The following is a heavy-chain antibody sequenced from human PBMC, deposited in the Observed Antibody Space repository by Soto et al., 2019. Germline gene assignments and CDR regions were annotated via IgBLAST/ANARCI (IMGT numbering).Heavy chain of an antibody. CDR3: ARDCGDIAARGNWFDP. CDR2: IIPIFGTA. Sequence: SVKVSCKASGGTFSSYAISWVRQAPGQGLGWMGGIIPIFGTANYAQKFQGRVTITADESTSTAYMELSSLRSEDTAVYYCARDCGDIAARGNWFDPWGQGTLVTVSS. J-gene: IGHJ5*02. V-gene: IGHV1-69*13. D-gene: IGHD6-6*01. CDR1: GGTFSSYA.